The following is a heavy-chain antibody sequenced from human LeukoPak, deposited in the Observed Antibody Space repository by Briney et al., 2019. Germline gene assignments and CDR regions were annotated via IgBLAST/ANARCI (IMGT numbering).Heavy chain of an antibody. CDR2: IIPIFGTA. CDR3: AREIIQLPGYFDY. J-gene: IGHJ4*02. CDR1: GGTFSSYA. V-gene: IGHV1-69*06. Sequence: ASVKVSCKASGGTFSSYAISWVRQAPGQGLEWMGGIIPIFGTANYAQKFQGRVTITADKSTSTAYMELSSLRSEDTAVYYCAREIIQLPGYFDYWGQGTLVTVSS. D-gene: IGHD5-18*01.